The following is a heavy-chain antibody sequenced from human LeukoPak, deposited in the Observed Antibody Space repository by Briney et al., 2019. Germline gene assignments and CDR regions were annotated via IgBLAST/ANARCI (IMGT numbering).Heavy chain of an antibody. V-gene: IGHV4-39*07. CDR1: GGSISSSSYY. D-gene: IGHD1-26*01. Sequence: SETLSLTCTVSGGSISSSSYYWGWIRQPPGKGLEWIGRIYYSGSTYYNPSLKSPVTISVDTSKNQFSLKLSSVTAADTAVYYCARDGLTFVGGIVGATTGNGWRYFDLWGRGTLVTVSS. J-gene: IGHJ2*01. CDR2: IYYSGST. CDR3: ARDGLTFVGGIVGATTGNGWRYFDL.